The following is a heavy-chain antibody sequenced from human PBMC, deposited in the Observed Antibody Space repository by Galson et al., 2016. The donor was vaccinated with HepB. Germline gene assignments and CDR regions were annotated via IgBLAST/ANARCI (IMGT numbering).Heavy chain of an antibody. V-gene: IGHV4-61*02. Sequence: TLSLTCSVSGGSISSGVYYWSWIRQPAGKGLEWIGRTYSGGSTNYNPSLKSRVTISLDTSKNQFSLKLSSVTAADTAVYYCARGYSYYDSSGTGYWGQGTQVTVSS. CDR1: GGSISSGVYY. CDR2: TYSGGST. J-gene: IGHJ4*02. CDR3: ARGYSYYDSSGTGY. D-gene: IGHD3-22*01.